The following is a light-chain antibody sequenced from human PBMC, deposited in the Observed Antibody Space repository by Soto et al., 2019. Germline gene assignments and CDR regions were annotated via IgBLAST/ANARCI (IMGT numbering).Light chain of an antibody. CDR2: EVN. V-gene: IGLV2-8*01. J-gene: IGLJ1*01. Sequence: QSALTQPHSASGSPGQSVTLSCTGTSSDVGGYKYVSWYQQHPGKAPKLMIFEVNKRPSGVPDRFSGSKSGNTASLTVSGLQAEDEADYYCSSYAFINNLGVFGTGTKLTVL. CDR3: SSYAFINNLGV. CDR1: SSDVGGYKY.